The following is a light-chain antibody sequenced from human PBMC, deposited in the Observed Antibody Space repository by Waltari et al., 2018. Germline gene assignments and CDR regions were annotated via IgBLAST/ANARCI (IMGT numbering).Light chain of an antibody. Sequence: DIQMTQSPSTLSASVGDTVTITCRASQTITNYLAWYQQRPGRAPQLLISQVSSSENGVPSRFTGSGSGTEFTLTISSLQAEDSATYYCQHYHSYPLTFGGGTRVEIK. CDR3: QHYHSYPLT. CDR1: QTITNY. V-gene: IGKV1-5*01. CDR2: QVS. J-gene: IGKJ4*01.